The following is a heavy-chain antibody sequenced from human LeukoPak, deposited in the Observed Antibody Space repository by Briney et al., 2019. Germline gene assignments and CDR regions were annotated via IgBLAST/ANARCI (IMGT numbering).Heavy chain of an antibody. D-gene: IGHD1-26*01. CDR3: AKDGGSGSYALDY. Sequence: PGGSLRLSCAASGFTFSSYGVHWVRQAPGKGLEWVAYISYDASKKYYADSVKGRFTISRDNSKNTLYLQMNSLRAEDTAVYYCAKDGGSGSYALDYWGQGTLVTVSS. CDR2: ISYDASKK. V-gene: IGHV3-30*02. CDR1: GFTFSSYG. J-gene: IGHJ4*02.